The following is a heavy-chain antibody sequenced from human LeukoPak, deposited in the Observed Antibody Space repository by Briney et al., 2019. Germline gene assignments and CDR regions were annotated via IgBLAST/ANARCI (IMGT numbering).Heavy chain of an antibody. CDR1: GFTFSSYG. J-gene: IGHJ4*02. CDR3: AKDRDYGDGNDY. Sequence: PGGSLRLSCAASGFTFSSYGMSRVRQAPGKGLEWVSAMSGSGGSTYYADSLKGRFTISRDNSKNTLYLQMNSLRADDTAVYYCAKDRDYGDGNDYWGQGTLVTVSS. D-gene: IGHD4-17*01. CDR2: MSGSGGST. V-gene: IGHV3-23*01.